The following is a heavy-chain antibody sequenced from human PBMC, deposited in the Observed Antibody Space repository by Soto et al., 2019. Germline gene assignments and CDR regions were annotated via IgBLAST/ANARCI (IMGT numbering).Heavy chain of an antibody. CDR2: ISSSSSTI. V-gene: IGHV3-48*01. J-gene: IGHJ4*02. D-gene: IGHD3-16*02. CDR3: ARVSMQGLSYPFDY. CDR1: GFTFSSYS. Sequence: GGSLRLSCAASGFTFSSYSMNWVRQAPGKGLEWVSYISSSSSTIYYADSVKGRFTISRDNAKNSLYLQMNSLRAEDTAVYYCARVSMQGLSYPFDYWGQGTLVTVSS.